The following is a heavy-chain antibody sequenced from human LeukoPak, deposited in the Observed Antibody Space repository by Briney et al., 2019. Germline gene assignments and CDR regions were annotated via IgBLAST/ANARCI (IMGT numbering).Heavy chain of an antibody. CDR2: INTGNGNT. J-gene: IGHJ6*04. Sequence: GASVKVSCKASGYTFTSNYIHWVRQAPGQRPEWMGWINTGNGNTKYSQKFQGRVSITRDTSASTAYMELSSLTSEDTAVYYCARDGFGYYGMDVWGKGTTVTVSS. CDR1: GYTFTSNY. CDR3: ARDGFGYYGMDV. D-gene: IGHD2-2*03. V-gene: IGHV1-3*04.